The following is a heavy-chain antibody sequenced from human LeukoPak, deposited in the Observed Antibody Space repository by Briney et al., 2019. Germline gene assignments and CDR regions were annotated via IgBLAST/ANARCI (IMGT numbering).Heavy chain of an antibody. Sequence: GGALRLSCATPRFTLSRYGMHRGRPGPRKGLEGVAVIWYDGSNRQYVDSVKGRFTISRDNSKNTLYLQMNSLRADDTAVYYCARDFGFSPSSGYSFDYWGQGTLVTVSS. J-gene: IGHJ4*02. CDR1: RFTLSRYG. V-gene: IGHV3-33*01. CDR3: ARDFGFSPSSGYSFDY. D-gene: IGHD3-22*01. CDR2: IWYDGSNR.